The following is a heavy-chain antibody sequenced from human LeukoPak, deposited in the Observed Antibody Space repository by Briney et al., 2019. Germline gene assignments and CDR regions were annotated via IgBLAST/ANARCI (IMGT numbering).Heavy chain of an antibody. CDR1: GFTFSSYA. CDR2: ISYDGSNK. V-gene: IGHV3-30*11. CDR3: ARDRASTTQSSTGFDP. J-gene: IGHJ5*02. D-gene: IGHD2-2*01. Sequence: PGGSLRLSCVASGFTFSSYAMHWVRQAPGKGLEWVAVISYDGSNKYYADSVKGRFTISRDNSKNTLYLQMNSLRAEDTAVYYCARDRASTTQSSTGFDPWGQGTLVTVPS.